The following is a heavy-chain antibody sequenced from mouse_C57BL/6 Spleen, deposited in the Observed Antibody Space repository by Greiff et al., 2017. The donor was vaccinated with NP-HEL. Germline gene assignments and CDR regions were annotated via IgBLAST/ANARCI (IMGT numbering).Heavy chain of an antibody. CDR2: ILPGSGST. D-gene: IGHD2-5*01. J-gene: IGHJ3*01. Sequence: VQGVESGAELMKPGASVKLSCKATGYTFTGYWIAWVKQRPGHGLEWIGEILPGSGSTNYNEKFKGKATFTADTSSNTAYMQLSSLTTEDSAIYFCARRALSYYSNYGFAYWGQGTLVTVSA. CDR1: GYTFTGYW. V-gene: IGHV1-9*01. CDR3: ARRALSYYSNYGFAY.